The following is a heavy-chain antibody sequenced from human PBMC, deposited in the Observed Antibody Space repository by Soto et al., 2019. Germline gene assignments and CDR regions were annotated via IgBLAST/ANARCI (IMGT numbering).Heavy chain of an antibody. Sequence: QLQLQESGPGLVKPSETLSLTCTVSGGSISSSSYYWGWIRQPPGKGLEWIGSIYYSGSTYYNPSLKSRVTISVDTSKNQFSLKLSSVTAADTAVYYCARHGDYDILTGLGLYYFDYWGQGTLVTVSS. V-gene: IGHV4-39*01. D-gene: IGHD3-9*01. CDR2: IYYSGST. J-gene: IGHJ4*02. CDR3: ARHGDYDILTGLGLYYFDY. CDR1: GGSISSSSYY.